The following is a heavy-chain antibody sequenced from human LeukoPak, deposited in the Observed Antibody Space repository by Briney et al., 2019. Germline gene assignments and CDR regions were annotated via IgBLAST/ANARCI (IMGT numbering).Heavy chain of an antibody. Sequence: ASVTVSFKASGYTFTGYYMHWVRQAPGQGLEWMGWINPNSGGTNYAQKFQGRVTMTRDTSISTAYMELSRLRSDDTAVYYCARDTGYDSSGYRDYWGQGTLVTVSS. J-gene: IGHJ4*02. CDR3: ARDTGYDSSGYRDY. D-gene: IGHD3-22*01. CDR2: INPNSGGT. CDR1: GYTFTGYY. V-gene: IGHV1-2*02.